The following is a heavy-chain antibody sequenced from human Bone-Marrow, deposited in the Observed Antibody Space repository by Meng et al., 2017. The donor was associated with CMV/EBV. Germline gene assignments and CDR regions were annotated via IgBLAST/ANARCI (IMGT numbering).Heavy chain of an antibody. CDR2: ISSSSSYI. CDR1: GFTFSSYS. CDR3: ARDGLGYSYRPPFDY. Sequence: SCAASGFTFSSYSMNWVRQAPGKGLEWVSSISSSSSYIYYADSVKGRFTISRDNAKNSLYLQMNSLRAEDTAVYYCARDGLGYSYRPPFDYWGQGTLVTVSS. V-gene: IGHV3-21*01. J-gene: IGHJ4*02. D-gene: IGHD5-18*01.